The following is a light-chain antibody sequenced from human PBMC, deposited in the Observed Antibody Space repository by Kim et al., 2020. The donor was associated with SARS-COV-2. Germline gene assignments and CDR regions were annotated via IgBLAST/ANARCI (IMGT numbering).Light chain of an antibody. V-gene: IGLV7-43*01. Sequence: GTCTLTLVSSTVAVTSGYYANLFQQKPGQPPTALIFDTNKKHSWTPARFSGSLLGGKAALTLSNVQPEDEAEYYCLLFYGGAQSWVFGGGTQLTVL. CDR1: TVAVTSGYY. CDR3: LLFYGGAQSWV. CDR2: DTN. J-gene: IGLJ3*02.